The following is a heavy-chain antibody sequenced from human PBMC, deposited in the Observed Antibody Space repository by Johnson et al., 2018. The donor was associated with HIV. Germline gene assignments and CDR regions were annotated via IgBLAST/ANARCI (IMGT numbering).Heavy chain of an antibody. CDR2: IRYDGSNK. D-gene: IGHD2-15*01. CDR3: ARHVRYCSGGGCDHDVFDI. Sequence: VQLVESGGGVVQSGGSLRLSCAASGFTFSSYGMHWVRQAPGKGLEWVAFIRYDGSNKYYADSVKGRFTISRDNAKNSLYVQMNSLRVEDTALYYCARHVRYCSGGGCDHDVFDIWGQGTMVTVSS. J-gene: IGHJ3*02. V-gene: IGHV3-30*02. CDR1: GFTFSSYG.